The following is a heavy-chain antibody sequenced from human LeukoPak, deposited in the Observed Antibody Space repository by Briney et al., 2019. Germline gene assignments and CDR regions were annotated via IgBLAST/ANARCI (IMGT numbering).Heavy chain of an antibody. Sequence: SVKVSCKASGGTFISYAISWVRQAPGQGLEWIGGIIPIFGTANYAQKFQGRVTITADESTSTAYMELSSLRSEDTAVYYCARVPLYYYDSSGYYGAFDYWGQGTLVTVSS. CDR3: ARVPLYYYDSSGYYGAFDY. J-gene: IGHJ4*02. CDR2: IIPIFGTA. D-gene: IGHD3-22*01. V-gene: IGHV1-69*13. CDR1: GGTFISYA.